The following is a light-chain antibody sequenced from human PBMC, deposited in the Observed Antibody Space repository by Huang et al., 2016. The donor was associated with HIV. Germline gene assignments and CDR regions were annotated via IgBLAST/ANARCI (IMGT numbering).Light chain of an antibody. V-gene: IGKV2-28*01. J-gene: IGKJ2*01. CDR3: MQALQTPRYT. CDR2: LGS. Sequence: DIVMTQSPLSLPVTPGEPASISCRSSQSLLRDKVNNYLDWYVQKTGQSPHLLVYLGSHRAAVVPDRFSGSGSGTDFTLSISRVEAEDVGFYYCMQALQTPRYTFGQGTKLEIK. CDR1: QSLLRDKVNNY.